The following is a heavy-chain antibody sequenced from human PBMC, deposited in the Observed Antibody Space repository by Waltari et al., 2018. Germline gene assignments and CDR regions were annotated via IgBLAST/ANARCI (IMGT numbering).Heavy chain of an antibody. CDR3: ARESGLPHDY. V-gene: IGHV3-11*01. CDR1: GFDLKDYY. J-gene: IGHJ4*02. CDR2: ISSTGSKS. Sequence: QLVESGGGLVKPGGSLRLACVVSGFDLKDYYMHWCRQAPGKGLEWRSYISSTGSKSFYIESVKGRFTSSRDNAKNSLYLEMNDLRVDDTATYYCARESGLPHDYWGQGTPVTVSS.